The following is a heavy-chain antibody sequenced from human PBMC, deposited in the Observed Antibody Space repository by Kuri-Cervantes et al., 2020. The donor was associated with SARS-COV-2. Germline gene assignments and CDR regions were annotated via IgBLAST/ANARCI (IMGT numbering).Heavy chain of an antibody. CDR1: GYTFTSYY. V-gene: IGHV1-69*13. D-gene: IGHD1-7*01. J-gene: IGHJ4*02. CDR2: IIPIFGTA. CDR3: ARGRQNWNYVGH. Sequence: SVKVSCKAPGYTFTSYYMHWVRQAPGQGLEWMGGIIPIFGTANYAQKFQGRVTITADESTSTAYMELSNLRSEDTAVYYCARGRQNWNYVGHWGQGTLVTVSS.